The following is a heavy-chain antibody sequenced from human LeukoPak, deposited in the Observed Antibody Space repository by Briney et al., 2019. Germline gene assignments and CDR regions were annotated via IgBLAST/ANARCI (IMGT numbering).Heavy chain of an antibody. CDR3: AKDPGIAAAGYLY. V-gene: IGHV3-21*01. J-gene: IGHJ4*02. CDR2: ISSRKTSI. CDR1: GFTFSTYN. D-gene: IGHD6-13*01. Sequence: GGSLRLSCAASGFTFSTYNMNWVRQAPGKGLECVSSISSRKTSIYYADSVKGRFTISRDNAKDSLYLQMNSLRAEDTAVYYCAKDPGIAAAGYLYWGQGTLVTVSS.